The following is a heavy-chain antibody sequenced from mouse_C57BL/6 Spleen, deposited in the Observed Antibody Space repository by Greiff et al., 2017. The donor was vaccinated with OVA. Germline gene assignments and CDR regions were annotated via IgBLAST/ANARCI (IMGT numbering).Heavy chain of an antibody. J-gene: IGHJ3*01. V-gene: IGHV6-3*01. CDR2: IRLKSDNYAT. CDR1: GFTFSNYW. Sequence: DVQLQESGGGLVQPGGSMKLSCVASGFTFSNYWMNWVRQSPEKGLEWVAQIRLKSDNYATHYAESVKGRFTISRDDSKSSVYLQMNNLRAEDTGIYYCTVGFLAYWGQGTLVTVSA. CDR3: TVGFLAY.